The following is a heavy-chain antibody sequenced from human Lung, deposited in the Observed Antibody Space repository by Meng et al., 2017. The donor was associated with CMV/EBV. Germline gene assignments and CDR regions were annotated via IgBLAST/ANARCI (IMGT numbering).Heavy chain of an antibody. CDR3: ARIYGLQNDY. Sequence: GESLKISCAASGFTFSDYYMSWIRQAPGKGLEWVSYISSSGSTMYYADSVKGRFTISRDNAKNTLYLQMNSLRAEYTAVYYCARIYGLQNDYWGQGTLVTVSS. CDR2: ISSSGSTM. D-gene: IGHD4-11*01. CDR1: GFTFSDYY. V-gene: IGHV3-11*01. J-gene: IGHJ4*02.